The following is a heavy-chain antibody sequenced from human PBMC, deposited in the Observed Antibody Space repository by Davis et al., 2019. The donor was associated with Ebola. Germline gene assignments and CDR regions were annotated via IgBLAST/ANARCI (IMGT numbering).Heavy chain of an antibody. CDR2: IYRDGRT. Sequence: GESLKISCAASGFIASDNTISWVRPPPGKGLEWVSVIYRDGRTYHADPVKGGFTISRDNSKNTVYLQMNSLRAEDTAVYYCTRHVSGDFWYFDLWGRGTLVTVSS. J-gene: IGHJ2*01. D-gene: IGHD4-17*01. V-gene: IGHV3-53*01. CDR3: TRHVSGDFWYFDL. CDR1: GFIASDNT.